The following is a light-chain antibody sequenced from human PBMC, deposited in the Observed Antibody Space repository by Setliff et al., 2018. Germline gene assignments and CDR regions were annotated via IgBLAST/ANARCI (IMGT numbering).Light chain of an antibody. Sequence: QSALTQPPSASGTPGQRVTISCSGSSSNIGTNTVNWYQQLPGTAPKLLIYSNNQRPSGVPDRFSGSKSGNTASLTISGLQAEDEADYYCSSYTSRSQVFGTGTKVTV. CDR1: SSNIGTNT. V-gene: IGLV1-44*01. CDR3: SSYTSRSQV. J-gene: IGLJ1*01. CDR2: SNN.